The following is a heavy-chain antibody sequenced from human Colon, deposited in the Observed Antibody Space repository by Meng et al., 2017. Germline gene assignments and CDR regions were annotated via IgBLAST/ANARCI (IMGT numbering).Heavy chain of an antibody. CDR2: ISVTGDST. J-gene: IGHJ6*02. CDR1: GFTFNYA. Sequence: GESLKISCAASGFTFNYALSWVRQAPGKGLEWVSSISVTGDSTYFAESVRGRFTISRDNSKKTVFLLMDSLRTEDTAVYYCAKDPRMAVTGGGYHYYGMDVWGQGTTVTVSS. D-gene: IGHD6-19*01. CDR3: AKDPRMAVTGGGYHYYGMDV. V-gene: IGHV3-23*01.